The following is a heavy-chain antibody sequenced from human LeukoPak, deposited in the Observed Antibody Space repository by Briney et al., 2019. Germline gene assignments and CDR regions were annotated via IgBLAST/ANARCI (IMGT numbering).Heavy chain of an antibody. CDR2: IYYSGST. CDR3: ARGGDLDYFDY. V-gene: IGHV4-59*01. J-gene: IGHJ4*02. CDR1: GGSISSYY. Sequence: SETLSLTCTASGGSISSYYWSWLRQPPGKGLEWIGYIYYSGSTNYNPSLKSRVTISVDTSKNQFSLKLSSVTAADTAVYYCARGGDLDYFDYWGQGTLVTVSS. D-gene: IGHD3-10*01.